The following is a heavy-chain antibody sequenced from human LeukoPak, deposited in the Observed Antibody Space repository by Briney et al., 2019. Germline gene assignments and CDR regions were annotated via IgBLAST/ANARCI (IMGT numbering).Heavy chain of an antibody. Sequence: PGGSLRLSCAASGFTFSYYSMNWVRQAPGKGLEWISSISTSSSHIYYADSVKGRFTISRDNAKKSVFLQMNSLRDEDTAVYYCARDGTAMVFAYWGQGTLVTVSS. D-gene: IGHD5-18*01. CDR1: GFTFSYYS. CDR2: ISTSSSHI. V-gene: IGHV3-21*01. CDR3: ARDGTAMVFAY. J-gene: IGHJ4*02.